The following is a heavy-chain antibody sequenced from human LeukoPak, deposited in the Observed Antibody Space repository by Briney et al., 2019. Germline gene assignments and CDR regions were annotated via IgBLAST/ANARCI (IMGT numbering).Heavy chain of an antibody. D-gene: IGHD3-3*01. CDR1: DGSISSYY. Sequence: SETLYLTCTVSDGSISSYYWSWIRQPAGKGLEWIGRIYTSGSPNYNPSLKSRVTMSVDTSKNQFSLKLSSVTAADTAVYYCARSFLEWNNWFDPWGQGTLVTVSS. CDR2: IYTSGSP. V-gene: IGHV4-4*07. J-gene: IGHJ5*02. CDR3: ARSFLEWNNWFDP.